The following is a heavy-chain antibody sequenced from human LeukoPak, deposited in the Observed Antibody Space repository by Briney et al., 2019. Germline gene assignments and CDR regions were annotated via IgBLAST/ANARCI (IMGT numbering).Heavy chain of an antibody. CDR2: IYTSGST. CDR1: GGSISSYY. V-gene: IGHV4-4*09. D-gene: IGHD3-22*01. J-gene: IGHJ4*02. CDR3: ARHWGDYYDSSGYLDY. Sequence: SETLSLTCTVSGGSISSYYWSWIRQPPGKGLEWIGYIYTSGSTNYNPSLKSRVTISVDTSKNQLSLKLSSVTAADTAVYYCARHWGDYYDSSGYLDYWGQGTLVTVSS.